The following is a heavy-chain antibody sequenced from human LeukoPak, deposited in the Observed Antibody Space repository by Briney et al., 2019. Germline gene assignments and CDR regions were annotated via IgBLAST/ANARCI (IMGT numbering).Heavy chain of an antibody. D-gene: IGHD6-13*01. J-gene: IGHJ4*02. Sequence: SETLSLTCAVYGESFSGYYWSWIRQPPGRGLEWIGEIDHSGRTSYSASLKSRVTISVDTSKNQFSLKLNSVTAADTAVYYCARGDIAAGGAPFDYWGQGTLVTVSS. CDR1: GESFSGYY. CDR2: IDHSGRT. CDR3: ARGDIAAGGAPFDY. V-gene: IGHV4-34*01.